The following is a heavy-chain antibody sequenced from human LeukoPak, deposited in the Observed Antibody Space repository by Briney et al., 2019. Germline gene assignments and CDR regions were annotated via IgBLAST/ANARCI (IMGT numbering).Heavy chain of an antibody. Sequence: PSETLSLTCTVSGGSISSSSYYWGWIRQPPGKGLEWIGSIYYSGSTYYNPSLKSRVTISVDTSKNQFSLKLSSVTAADTAVYYCARERSGWYYEAFDIWGQGTMVTVSS. V-gene: IGHV4-39*07. CDR2: IYYSGST. CDR3: ARERSGWYYEAFDI. D-gene: IGHD6-19*01. CDR1: GGSISSSSYY. J-gene: IGHJ3*02.